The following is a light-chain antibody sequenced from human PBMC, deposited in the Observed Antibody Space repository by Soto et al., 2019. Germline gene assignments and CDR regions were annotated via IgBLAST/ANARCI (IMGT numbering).Light chain of an antibody. V-gene: IGKV1-33*01. Sequence: DIQMIQSPSSLSASVGDRVTITCQASQDIKNYLNWYQQKPGKAPKLLIYDVSNLETGVPSRFSGSGSGTHFSLTISSLQPEDVATYYCQNYDHLPPLTFGGGTRVQIK. CDR1: QDIKNY. CDR2: DVS. CDR3: QNYDHLPPLT. J-gene: IGKJ4*01.